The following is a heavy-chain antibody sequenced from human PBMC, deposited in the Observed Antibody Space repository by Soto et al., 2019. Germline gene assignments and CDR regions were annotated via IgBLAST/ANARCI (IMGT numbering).Heavy chain of an antibody. CDR3: ARDKGRYDSCIDV. CDR2: IFYSGST. CDR1: GGSISSYY. V-gene: IGHV4-59*01. Sequence: QVQLQESGPGLVKPSETLSLTCTVSGGSISSYYWSWIRQSPGKGLEWIGYIFYSGSTKYNPSLKSRVTISVDTSKTHFSLNLRSVTAADTAVYYCARDKGRYDSCIDVWGQGTTVTVSS. J-gene: IGHJ6*02. D-gene: IGHD3-9*01.